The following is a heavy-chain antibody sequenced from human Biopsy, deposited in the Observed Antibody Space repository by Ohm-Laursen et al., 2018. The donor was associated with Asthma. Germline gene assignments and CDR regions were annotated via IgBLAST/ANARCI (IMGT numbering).Heavy chain of an antibody. CDR2: IYYSGTT. D-gene: IGHD6-13*01. J-gene: IGHJ6*02. CDR1: GGYMRSGNYY. V-gene: IGHV4-39*01. Sequence: SHTLSLTCSLSSGSGGYMRSGNYYWGWTRQPPGKGLEWIGSIYYSGTTYYNPSLEGRVPVSADTSKNQFSLKLTSVTAADTAVYYCVRGSSSWHHGPFHYYYGLDVWGQGTAATVSS. CDR3: VRGSSSWHHGPFHYYYGLDV.